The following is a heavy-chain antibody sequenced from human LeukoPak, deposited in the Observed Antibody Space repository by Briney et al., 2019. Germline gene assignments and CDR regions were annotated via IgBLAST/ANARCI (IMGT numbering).Heavy chain of an antibody. CDR2: ISSSGSTI. V-gene: IGHV3-48*03. D-gene: IGHD3-22*01. Sequence: GGTLRLSCAASGFTFSSYEMNWVRQAPGKGLEWVSYISSSGSTIYYADSVKGRFTISRDNAKNSLYLQMNSLRAEDTAVYYCANHRLVVVSFDYWGQGILVTVSS. J-gene: IGHJ4*02. CDR1: GFTFSSYE. CDR3: ANHRLVVVSFDY.